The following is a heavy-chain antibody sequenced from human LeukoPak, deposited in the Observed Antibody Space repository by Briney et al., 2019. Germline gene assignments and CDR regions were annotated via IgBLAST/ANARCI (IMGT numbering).Heavy chain of an antibody. CDR2: VYYSGGT. V-gene: IGHV4-39*07. CDR3: ARDFCSGGSCYSYFHY. D-gene: IGHD2-15*01. CDR1: GGSISSSNYY. J-gene: IGHJ4*02. Sequence: SETLSLTCTVSGGSISSSNYYWGWIRQPPGKGLEWIVSVYYSGGTNYNPSLKSRVTISLDTSKHQFSLRLSSVTAADTAVYYCARDFCSGGSCYSYFHYWGQGTLVTVSS.